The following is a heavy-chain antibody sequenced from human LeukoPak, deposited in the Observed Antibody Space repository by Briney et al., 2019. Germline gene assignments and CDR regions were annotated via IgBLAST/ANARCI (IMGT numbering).Heavy chain of an antibody. CDR1: GGTFSSYA. CDR3: AREGVAVAGTYFDY. Sequence: ASVKVSCKASGGTFSSYATSWVRQAPGQGLEWMGGIIPIFGTANYAQKFQGRVTITADKSTSTAYMELSSLRSEDTAVYYCAREGVAVAGTYFDYWGQGTLVTVSS. V-gene: IGHV1-69*06. D-gene: IGHD6-19*01. CDR2: IIPIFGTA. J-gene: IGHJ4*02.